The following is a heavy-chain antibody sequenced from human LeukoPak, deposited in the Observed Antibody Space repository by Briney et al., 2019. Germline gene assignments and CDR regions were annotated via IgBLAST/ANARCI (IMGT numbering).Heavy chain of an antibody. J-gene: IGHJ6*02. CDR2: INPNSGGT. CDR3: ARHYCGGDCYIRRGMDV. V-gene: IGHV1-2*02. D-gene: IGHD2-21*02. CDR1: GYTFTGYY. Sequence: ASVKVSCKASGYTFTGYYMHWVRQAPGQGLEWMGWINPNSGGTNYAQKFQGRVTMTRDTSISTAYMELSRLRSDDTAVYYCARHYCGGDCYIRRGMDVWGQGTTVTVSS.